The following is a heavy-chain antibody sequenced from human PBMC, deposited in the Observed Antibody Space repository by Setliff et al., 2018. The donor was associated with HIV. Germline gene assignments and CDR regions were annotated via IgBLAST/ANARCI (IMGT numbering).Heavy chain of an antibody. CDR3: ARQSTVAAAGFDF. CDR1: GYSLTSGYY. D-gene: IGHD6-13*01. Sequence: KSSETLSLTCGVSGYSLTSGYYWGWIRQPPGKGLEWIGSIHDSGRTYYNPSLKSRVTMSVDTSKRQFSLKLDSVTAADTAIYYCARQSTVAAAGFDFWGQGTLVTVSS. V-gene: IGHV4-38-2*01. J-gene: IGHJ4*02. CDR2: IHDSGRT.